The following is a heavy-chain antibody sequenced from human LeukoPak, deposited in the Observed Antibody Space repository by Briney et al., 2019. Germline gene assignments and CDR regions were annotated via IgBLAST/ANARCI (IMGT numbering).Heavy chain of an antibody. CDR3: TSPTPLYCSGGSCYNHADY. Sequence: GGSLRLSCAASGFTFSDHYMDWVRQASGKGLEWVGRIRSKANSYATAYAASVKGRSTISRDDSKNTAYLQMNSLKTEDTAVYYCTSPTPLYCSGGSCYNHADYWGQGTLVTVSS. CDR2: IRSKANSYAT. D-gene: IGHD2-15*01. CDR1: GFTFSDHY. J-gene: IGHJ4*02. V-gene: IGHV3-73*01.